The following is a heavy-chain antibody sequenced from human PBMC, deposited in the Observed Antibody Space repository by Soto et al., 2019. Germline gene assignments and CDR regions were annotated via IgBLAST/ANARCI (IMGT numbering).Heavy chain of an antibody. Sequence: PGGSLRLSCAASGFTFSSYGMHWVRQAPGKGLEWVAVISYDGSNKYYADSVKGRFTISRDNSKNTLYLQMNSLRAEDTAVYYCAKLRVTGNSYYYYGMDVWGQGTTVTVSS. CDR2: ISYDGSNK. V-gene: IGHV3-30*18. CDR1: GFTFSSYG. J-gene: IGHJ6*02. CDR3: AKLRVTGNSYYYYGMDV. D-gene: IGHD1-20*01.